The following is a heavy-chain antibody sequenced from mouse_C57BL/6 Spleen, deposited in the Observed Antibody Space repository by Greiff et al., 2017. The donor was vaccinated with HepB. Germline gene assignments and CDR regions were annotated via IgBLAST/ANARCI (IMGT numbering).Heavy chain of an antibody. CDR1: GYTFTSYG. CDR3: ARHDSDPDYYAMDY. D-gene: IGHD2-12*01. J-gene: IGHJ4*01. CDR2: IYPRSGNT. Sequence: QVQLQQSGAELARPGASVKLSCKASGYTFTSYGISWVKQRTGQGLEWIGEIYPRSGNTYYNEKFKGKATLTADKSSSTAYMQLRSLTSEDSAVSFCARHDSDPDYYAMDYWGQGTSVTVSS. V-gene: IGHV1-81*01.